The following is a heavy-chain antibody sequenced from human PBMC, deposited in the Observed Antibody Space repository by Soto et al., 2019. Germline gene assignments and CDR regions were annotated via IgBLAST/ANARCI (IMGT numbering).Heavy chain of an antibody. Sequence: GGSLRLSCAASGFTFSSYDMHWVRQATGKGLEWVSAIGTAGDTYYPGSVKGRFTISRENAKNSLYLQMNSPRAEDTAVYYCARGAPYYYDSSGYSHYFDYWGQGTLVTVSS. J-gene: IGHJ4*02. CDR3: ARGAPYYYDSSGYSHYFDY. V-gene: IGHV3-13*01. D-gene: IGHD3-22*01. CDR1: GFTFSSYD. CDR2: IGTAGDT.